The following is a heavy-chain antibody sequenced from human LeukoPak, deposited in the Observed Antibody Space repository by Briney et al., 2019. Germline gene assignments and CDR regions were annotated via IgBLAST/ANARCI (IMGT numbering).Heavy chain of an antibody. V-gene: IGHV1-69*13. Sequence: ASVKVSCKASGGTFSTYAISWVRQAPGQGLEWVGGIIPVFGTPVYAQKFQGRVTIIADGSTSTAYMELRSLRSDDTAVYSCARDYRRDGYNRGVDHWGQGTLVTVSS. D-gene: IGHD5-24*01. CDR2: IIPVFGTP. J-gene: IGHJ4*02. CDR3: ARDYRRDGYNRGVDH. CDR1: GGTFSTYA.